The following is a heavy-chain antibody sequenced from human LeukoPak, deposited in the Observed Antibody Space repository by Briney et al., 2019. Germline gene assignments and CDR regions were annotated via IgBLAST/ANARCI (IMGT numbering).Heavy chain of an antibody. Sequence: SETLSLTCTVSGGSISSYYWSWIRQPPGKGLEWIGYIYYSGSTNYNPSLKSRVTIPVDTSKNQFSLKLSSVTAADTAVYYCARDLISEPYGDHSDYWGQGTLVTVSS. CDR2: IYYSGST. V-gene: IGHV4-59*01. D-gene: IGHD4-17*01. J-gene: IGHJ4*02. CDR1: GGSISSYY. CDR3: ARDLISEPYGDHSDY.